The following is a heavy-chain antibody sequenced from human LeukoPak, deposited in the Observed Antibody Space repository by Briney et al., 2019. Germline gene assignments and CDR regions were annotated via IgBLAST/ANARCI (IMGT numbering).Heavy chain of an antibody. J-gene: IGHJ3*02. CDR1: GFTVSSNY. CDR2: IYSGGST. CDR3: ARDFAGNPDGFDI. D-gene: IGHD1-14*01. Sequence: GGSLRLSCAASGFTVSSNYMTWVRQAPGKGLEWVSLIYSGGSTYYADSAKGRFTVSRDNFKNTLYLQMNSLRAEDTAVYYCARDFAGNPDGFDIWGQGTMVTVSS. V-gene: IGHV3-66*01.